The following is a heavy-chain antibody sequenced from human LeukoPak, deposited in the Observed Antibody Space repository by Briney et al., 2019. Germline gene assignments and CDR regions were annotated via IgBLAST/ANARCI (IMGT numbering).Heavy chain of an antibody. V-gene: IGHV4-38-2*01. D-gene: IGHD6-19*01. J-gene: IGHJ4*02. Sequence: ETLSLTCAVSGNSIISTYYWGWIRQPPGKGLEWIGNIYHSGSTYYNPSLKSRVTISIDTSKNQFSLKLNSVTAADTAVYYCARSVAGNFDYWGQGTLVTVSS. CDR3: ARSVAGNFDY. CDR1: GNSIISTYY. CDR2: IYHSGST.